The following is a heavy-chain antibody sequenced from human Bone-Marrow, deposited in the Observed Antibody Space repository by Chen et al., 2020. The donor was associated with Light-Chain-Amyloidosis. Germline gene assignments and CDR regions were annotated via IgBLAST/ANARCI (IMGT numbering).Heavy chain of an antibody. V-gene: IGHV4-34*02. Sequence: QVQLQQWGAGLLKPSETLSLTCAVYGGSFSEFSWTWIRQPPGKGLEWVGDINHSGNTNYNPSLRSRVSISVDASKNRFSLELNSVTAADTSVYYCARGGGGITGTTLAYAFDVWGQGAMVTVSS. J-gene: IGHJ3*01. CDR2: INHSGNT. CDR1: GGSFSEFS. CDR3: ARGGGGITGTTLAYAFDV. D-gene: IGHD1-7*01.